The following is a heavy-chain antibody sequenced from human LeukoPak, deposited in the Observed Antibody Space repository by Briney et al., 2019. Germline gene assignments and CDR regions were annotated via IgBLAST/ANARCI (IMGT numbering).Heavy chain of an antibody. CDR1: GFTFSSYS. CDR3: ARDLSLFPFDY. Sequence: GGSLRLSCAASGFTFSSYSMNWVCQAPGKGLEWVSSISSSSSYIYYADSVKGRFAISRDNAKNSLYLQMNSLRAEDTAVYYCARDLSLFPFDYWGQGTLVTVSS. D-gene: IGHD3-16*02. V-gene: IGHV3-21*01. CDR2: ISSSSSYI. J-gene: IGHJ4*02.